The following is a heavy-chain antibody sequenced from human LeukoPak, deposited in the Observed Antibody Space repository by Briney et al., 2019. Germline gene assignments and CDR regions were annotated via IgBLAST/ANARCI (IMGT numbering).Heavy chain of an antibody. CDR1: GYTLTELS. J-gene: IGHJ4*02. CDR3: ATVIAAAGTGEIYYFDY. D-gene: IGHD6-13*01. Sequence: ASVKVSCKVSGYTLTELSMHWVRQAPGKGLGWMGGFDPEDGETIYAQKFQGRVTMTEDTSTDTAYMELSSLRSEDTAVYYCATVIAAAGTGEIYYFDYWGQGTLVTVSS. CDR2: FDPEDGET. V-gene: IGHV1-24*01.